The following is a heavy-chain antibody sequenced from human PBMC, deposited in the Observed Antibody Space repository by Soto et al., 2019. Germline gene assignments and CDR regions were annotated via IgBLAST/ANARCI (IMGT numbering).Heavy chain of an antibody. D-gene: IGHD3-16*02. Sequence: GGSLRLSCAASGFTFSSYGMHWVRQAPGKGLEWVAVISYDGSNKYYADSVKGRFTISRDNSKNTLYLQMNSLRAEDTAVYYCTTDSYIDMPIVRFDFCGHGIRVTVAS. CDR1: GFTFSSYG. J-gene: IGHJ4*01. CDR3: TTDSYIDMPIVRFDF. CDR2: ISYDGSNK. V-gene: IGHV3-30*03.